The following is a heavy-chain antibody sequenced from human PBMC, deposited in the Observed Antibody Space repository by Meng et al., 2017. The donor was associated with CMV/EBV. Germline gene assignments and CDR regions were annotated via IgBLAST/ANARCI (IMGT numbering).Heavy chain of an antibody. CDR3: AREADCTRTTCPPGS. CDR2: IRNDGSNK. V-gene: IGHV3-30*02. J-gene: IGHJ5*02. Sequence: GSLRLSCAASEFIFNNYVMHWVRQAPGKGLEWVAFIRNDGSNKYYAESVKGRFTISRDNSRNTLYLQMNSLRGEDTAVYYCAREADCTRTTCPPGSWGQGTLVTVSS. D-gene: IGHD1-7*01. CDR1: EFIFNNYV.